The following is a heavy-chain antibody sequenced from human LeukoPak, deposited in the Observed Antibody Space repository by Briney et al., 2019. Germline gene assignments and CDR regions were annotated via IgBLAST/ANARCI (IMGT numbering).Heavy chain of an antibody. CDR2: INHSGST. Sequence: KPSETLSLTFAVYGGSFSGYYWRWIPQPPGKGLEWIGEINHSGSTNYNPSLKSRVTISVDTSKNQFSLKLSSVTAADTAVYYCASTLYCSGGSCYRNYYYYYMDVWGKGTTVTVSS. V-gene: IGHV4-34*01. D-gene: IGHD2-15*01. CDR1: GGSFSGYY. J-gene: IGHJ6*03. CDR3: ASTLYCSGGSCYRNYYYYYMDV.